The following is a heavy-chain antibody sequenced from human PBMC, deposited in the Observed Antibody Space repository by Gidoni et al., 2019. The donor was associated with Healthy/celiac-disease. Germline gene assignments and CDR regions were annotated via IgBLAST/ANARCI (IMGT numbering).Heavy chain of an antibody. V-gene: IGHV4-38-2*02. CDR2: IYHSGST. D-gene: IGHD6-19*01. Sequence: QVQLQESGPGLVKPSETLSLTCPVSGYSISSGYYRGWIRQPPGKGLEWIGSIYHSGSTYYSPSLKSRVTISVDTSKNQFSLKLSSVTAADTAVYYCARESSSGWYGYYYYYGMDVWGQGTTVTVSS. CDR1: GYSISSGYY. CDR3: ARESSSGWYGYYYYYGMDV. J-gene: IGHJ6*02.